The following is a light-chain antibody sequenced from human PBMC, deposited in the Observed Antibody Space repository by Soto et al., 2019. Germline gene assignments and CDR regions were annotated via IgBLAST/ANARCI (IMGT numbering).Light chain of an antibody. Sequence: QSVLTQPASVSGSPGQSITISCTGTSSDVGGYNYVSWYQQYPGKAPKLIIYEVVNRPSGVSNRFSGSKSGNTASLTISGLQPEDEADYYCCSYTVSSTRVFGGGTQLTGL. CDR1: SSDVGGYNY. J-gene: IGLJ3*02. CDR2: EVV. CDR3: CSYTVSSTRV. V-gene: IGLV2-14*01.